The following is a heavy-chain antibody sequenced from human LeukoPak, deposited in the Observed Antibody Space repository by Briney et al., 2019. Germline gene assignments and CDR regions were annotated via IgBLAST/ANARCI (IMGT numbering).Heavy chain of an antibody. D-gene: IGHD2-2*01. CDR2: ISAYNGNT. J-gene: IGHJ6*03. CDR3: ARDNANCSSTSCSGDYYYYMDV. Sequence: GASVKVSCKASGYTFTSYGISWVRQAPGQGLEWMGWISAYNGNTNYAQKLQGRVTMTTDTSTSTAYMELRSLRSDDTAVYYCARDNANCSSTSCSGDYYYYMDVWGKGTTVTVSS. V-gene: IGHV1-18*01. CDR1: GYTFTSYG.